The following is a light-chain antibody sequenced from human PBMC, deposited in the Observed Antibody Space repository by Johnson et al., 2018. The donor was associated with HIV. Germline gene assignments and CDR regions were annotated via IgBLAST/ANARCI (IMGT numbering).Light chain of an antibody. V-gene: IGLV1-51*02. CDR3: GTWDSSLSSGGV. J-gene: IGLJ1*01. CDR2: ENN. CDR1: RSSIGNNY. Sequence: QSVLTQPPSVSAAPGQKVTISCSGGRSSIGNNYVSWYQQLPGTGPKLLIYENNKRPSGIPDRFSGSKSGTSATLGITGLQTGDEADYYCGTWDSSLSSGGVFGTGTRVAVL.